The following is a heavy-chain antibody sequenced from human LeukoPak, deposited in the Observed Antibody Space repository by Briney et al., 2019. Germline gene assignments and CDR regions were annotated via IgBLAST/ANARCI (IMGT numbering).Heavy chain of an antibody. V-gene: IGHV4-59*01. J-gene: IGHJ4*02. Sequence: SETLSLTCTVSGGSISSSYWSWIRQPPGKGLEWIGYIYYSGSTNYNPSLKSRVTISVDTSKNQFSLKVRSVTAADTAVYYCARGIYDSSGYYLDYWGQGTLVTVSS. D-gene: IGHD3-22*01. CDR3: ARGIYDSSGYYLDY. CDR2: IYYSGST. CDR1: GGSISSSY.